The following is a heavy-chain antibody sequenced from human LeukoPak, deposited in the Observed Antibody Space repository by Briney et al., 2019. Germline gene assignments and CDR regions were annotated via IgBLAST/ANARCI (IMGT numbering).Heavy chain of an antibody. CDR2: IYTSGST. J-gene: IGHJ4*02. Sequence: SETLSLTCTVSGASISSGTYYWSWIRQPAGKGLEWIGRIYTSGSTNYNPSLKSRVTISVDTSKNQFSLKLNSVTAADTAVYFCARRAYSAAYWKHFDYWGQGTLVTVSS. V-gene: IGHV4-61*02. CDR1: GASISSGTYY. D-gene: IGHD1-1*01. CDR3: ARRAYSAAYWKHFDY.